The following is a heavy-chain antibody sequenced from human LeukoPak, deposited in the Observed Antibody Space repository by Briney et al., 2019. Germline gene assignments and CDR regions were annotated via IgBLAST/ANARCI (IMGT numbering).Heavy chain of an antibody. J-gene: IGHJ4*02. Sequence: GGSLRLSYAASGFTSGLFWMSWVRQAPGKGLEWVTYITQDGSETYYMDSVKGRFTISRDNARNSLSLQMNSLRVEDTAVYYCAGVDMSDWDFDFWGQGTLVTVSS. CDR2: ITQDGSET. V-gene: IGHV3-7*01. CDR3: AGVDMSDWDFDF. D-gene: IGHD3-9*01. CDR1: GFTSGLFW.